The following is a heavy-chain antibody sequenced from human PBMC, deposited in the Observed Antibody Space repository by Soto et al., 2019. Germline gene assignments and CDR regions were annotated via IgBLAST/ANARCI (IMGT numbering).Heavy chain of an antibody. V-gene: IGHV1-18*01. D-gene: IGHD1-7*01. CDR2: ISGYNGNT. Sequence: QVQLVQSGAEVKKPGASVKVSCKASGYTFTSYGISWVRQAPGQGLEWMGRISGYNGNTNYAQKPQGRVTMTTDTSPSPAYMELRSLRSDDTAVYYCARDRGYNWNYGWFDPWGQGTLVTVSS. CDR1: GYTFTSYG. J-gene: IGHJ5*02. CDR3: ARDRGYNWNYGWFDP.